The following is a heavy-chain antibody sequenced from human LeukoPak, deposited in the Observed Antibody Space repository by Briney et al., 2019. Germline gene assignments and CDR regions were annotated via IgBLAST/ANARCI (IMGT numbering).Heavy chain of an antibody. D-gene: IGHD6-6*01. J-gene: IGHJ4*02. CDR2: IIPIFGTA. V-gene: IGHV1-69*05. CDR1: GGTFSSYA. CDR3: AREYSSSSGGYYFDY. Sequence: SVKVSCKASGGTFSSYAISWVRQAPGQGLEWMGGIIPIFGTANYAQKFQGRVTITTDESTSTAYMELSSLRSEDTAVYYCAREYSSSSGGYYFDYWGQGTLVTVSS.